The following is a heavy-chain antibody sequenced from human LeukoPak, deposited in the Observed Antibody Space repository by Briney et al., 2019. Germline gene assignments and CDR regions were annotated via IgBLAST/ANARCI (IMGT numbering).Heavy chain of an antibody. CDR1: GFTFSSYA. D-gene: IGHD3-22*01. CDR2: ISGSGGST. CDR3: AKDPPYYDSSGLLDY. V-gene: IGHV3-23*01. J-gene: IGHJ4*02. Sequence: GGSLRLSCAASGFTFSSYAMSWVRQAPGKGLEWVSAISGSGGSTYYADSVKGRFTISRDNSENTLYLQMNSLRAEDTAVYYCAKDPPYYDSSGLLDYWGQGTLVTVSS.